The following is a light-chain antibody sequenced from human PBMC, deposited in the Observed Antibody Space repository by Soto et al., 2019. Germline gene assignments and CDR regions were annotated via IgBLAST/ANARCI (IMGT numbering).Light chain of an antibody. V-gene: IGLV3-1*01. Sequence: SSELTQPPSVSVSPGQTASITCSGDKLGDKYACWYQQKPDQSPVLVIYQDNKRPSGIPERFSASNSGNTATLTISGTQAMDEADYYCQAWDSSTVVFGGGTKLTVL. CDR3: QAWDSSTVV. J-gene: IGLJ2*01. CDR1: KLGDKY. CDR2: QDN.